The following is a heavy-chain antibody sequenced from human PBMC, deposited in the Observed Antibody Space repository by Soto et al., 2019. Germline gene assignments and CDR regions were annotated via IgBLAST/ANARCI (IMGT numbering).Heavy chain of an antibody. CDR3: ARAAWFGELFANWFDP. CDR1: GGSISSGGYS. V-gene: IGHV4-30-2*01. CDR2: IYHSGST. D-gene: IGHD3-10*01. J-gene: IGHJ5*02. Sequence: QLQLQESGSGLVKPSQTLSLTCAVSGGSISSGGYSWSWIRQPPGKGLEGIGYIYHSGSTYYNPSLKRRVTKSVDRSKNQFSLKLSAVTAADTAVYYCARAAWFGELFANWFDPWGQGTLVTVS.